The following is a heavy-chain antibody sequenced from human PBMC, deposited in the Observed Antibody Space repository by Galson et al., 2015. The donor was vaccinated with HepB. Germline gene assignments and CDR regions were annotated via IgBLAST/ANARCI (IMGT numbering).Heavy chain of an antibody. D-gene: IGHD6-19*01. CDR1: GFSFNDYG. Sequence: SLRLSCAASGFSFNDYGLHWVRQAPGKGLEWLSVIRRDEGSNKYYADSGKGRFTVSRDNSKRTLYLQMNSLRVEDTAIYYCATERRHNTGWFALDSWGQGALVTVSS. CDR2: IRRDEGSNK. J-gene: IGHJ4*02. V-gene: IGHV3-33*01. CDR3: ATERRHNTGWFALDS.